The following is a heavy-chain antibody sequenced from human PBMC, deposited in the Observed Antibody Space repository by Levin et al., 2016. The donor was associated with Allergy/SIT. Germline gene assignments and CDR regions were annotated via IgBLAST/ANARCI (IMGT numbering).Heavy chain of an antibody. CDR3: AINYYDSSGYSDAFDI. J-gene: IGHJ3*02. D-gene: IGHD3-22*01. Sequence: WVRQAPGQGLEWMGIINPSGGSTSYAQKFQGRVTMTRDTSTSTVYMELSSLRSEDTAVYYCAINYYDSSGYSDAFDIWGQGTMVTVSS. CDR2: INPSGGST. V-gene: IGHV1-46*01.